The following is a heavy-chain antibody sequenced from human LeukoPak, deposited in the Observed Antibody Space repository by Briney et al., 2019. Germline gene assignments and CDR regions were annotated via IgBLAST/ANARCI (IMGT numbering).Heavy chain of an antibody. CDR1: GFTFSSSP. CDR3: VKDLAPAAY. Sequence: PGGSLRPSRTASGFTFSSSPMSWVRQAPGKGLEWVSALTGSGGSTYYADSVKGRFTISRDNSKKTLFLQMNSLRAEDTAVYYCVKDLAPAAYWGQGTLVTVSS. J-gene: IGHJ4*02. CDR2: LTGSGGST. D-gene: IGHD2-2*01. V-gene: IGHV3-23*01.